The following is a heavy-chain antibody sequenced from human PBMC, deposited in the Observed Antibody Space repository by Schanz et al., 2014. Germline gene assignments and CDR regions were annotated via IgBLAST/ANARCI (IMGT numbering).Heavy chain of an antibody. CDR3: VRERNNYGGNSNVCDH. CDR2: ISSRSSHI. J-gene: IGHJ4*02. D-gene: IGHD2-21*02. CDR1: GFTASSHS. Sequence: EVQLVESGGGLVKPGGSLRLSCGVSGFTASSHSMNWVRQAPGKGLEWVSSISSRSSHIYYADSVKGRFTVSRDNAKNTVYLQMNGLRVEDTAVYYCVRERNNYGGNSNVCDHWGQGTLVTVSS. V-gene: IGHV3-21*02.